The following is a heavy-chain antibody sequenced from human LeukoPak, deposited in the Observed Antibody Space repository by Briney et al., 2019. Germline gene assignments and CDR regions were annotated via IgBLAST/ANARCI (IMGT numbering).Heavy chain of an antibody. CDR1: GLTFTTAW. J-gene: IGHJ5*02. CDR3: TTDRYYFDP. V-gene: IGHV3-15*01. CDR2: IKSNNDGWTA. Sequence: PGGSPRLSCTASGLTFTTAWMSWVRQAPGKGLEWVGRIKSNNDGWTADFGAPVKDRFTMSRDDSRNTFYLQMNSLRTDDTAVYYCTTDRYYFDPWGQGTLVTVSS. D-gene: IGHD3-22*01.